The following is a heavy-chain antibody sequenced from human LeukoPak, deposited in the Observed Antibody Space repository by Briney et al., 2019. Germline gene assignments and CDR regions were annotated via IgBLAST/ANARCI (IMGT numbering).Heavy chain of an antibody. J-gene: IGHJ4*02. Sequence: GSLRLSCVASDFTVSSNYMSWVRQAPGKGLEWVSVIYSGGTTFYADSVKGRFTISRDNSKNTLYLHMNSLRAEDTAVYYCARSSTIGAAGLFDSWGQGTLVTVSS. CDR1: DFTVSSNY. D-gene: IGHD6-13*01. CDR2: IYSGGTT. CDR3: ARSSTIGAAGLFDS. V-gene: IGHV3-53*01.